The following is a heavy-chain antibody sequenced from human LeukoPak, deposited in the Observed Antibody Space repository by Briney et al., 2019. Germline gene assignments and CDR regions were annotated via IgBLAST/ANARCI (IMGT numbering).Heavy chain of an antibody. CDR2: ISAYNGNT. D-gene: IGHD6-19*01. Sequence: ASVKVSCKASGYTFTSYGISWVRQAPGQGLEWMGWISAYNGNTNYAQKLQGRVTMTTDTSTSTAYMELRSLRSDDTAVYYCARLGYSSGWLGYYYYYYMDVWGKGTTVTISS. J-gene: IGHJ6*03. V-gene: IGHV1-18*01. CDR3: ARLGYSSGWLGYYYYYYMDV. CDR1: GYTFTSYG.